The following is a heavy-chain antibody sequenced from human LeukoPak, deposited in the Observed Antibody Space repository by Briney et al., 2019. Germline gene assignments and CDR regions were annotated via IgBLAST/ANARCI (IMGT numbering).Heavy chain of an antibody. CDR3: AKEKGYGSGSKPSTYYYYYMDV. Sequence: SGGSLRLSCAASGFTFSTYGMHWVRQAPGKGLQWVAFIRYDGSIKYYADSVKGRFSISRDNSKNTLYLQMNSLRAEDTAFYYCAKEKGYGSGSKPSTYYYYYMDVWGKGTTVTISS. CDR2: IRYDGSIK. J-gene: IGHJ6*03. CDR1: GFTFSTYG. D-gene: IGHD3-10*01. V-gene: IGHV3-30*02.